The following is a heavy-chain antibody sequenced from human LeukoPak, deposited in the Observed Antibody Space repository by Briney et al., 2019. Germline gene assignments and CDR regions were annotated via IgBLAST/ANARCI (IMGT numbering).Heavy chain of an antibody. CDR2: IYYSGNT. Sequence: SETLSLTCTVSGGSITSSSYYWSWIRQPPGKGLEWIGYIYYSGNTHYNPSLKSRVTISVDTSKNQFSLNLRSVTAADTAMYYCARGGPRLYYYYMDVWGKGTTVTISS. D-gene: IGHD3-22*01. J-gene: IGHJ6*03. V-gene: IGHV4-61*01. CDR3: ARGGPRLYYYYMDV. CDR1: GGSITSSSYY.